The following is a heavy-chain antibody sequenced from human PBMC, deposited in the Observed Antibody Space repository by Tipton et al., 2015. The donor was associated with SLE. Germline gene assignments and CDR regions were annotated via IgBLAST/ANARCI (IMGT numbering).Heavy chain of an antibody. J-gene: IGHJ6*03. CDR2: IFNTGTT. CDR1: GDSVSSTNYY. Sequence: TLSLTCTVSGDSVSSTNYYWAWIRQPPGKGLEWVGTIFNTGTTYYNSSLKSRVAISADTSKNQFSLTLMSVTGADTAAYFCARARSDDTFWTDYFYFFYYMDVWGKGITVTVS. CDR3: ARARSDDTFWTDYFYFFYYMDV. V-gene: IGHV4-39*07. D-gene: IGHD3/OR15-3a*01.